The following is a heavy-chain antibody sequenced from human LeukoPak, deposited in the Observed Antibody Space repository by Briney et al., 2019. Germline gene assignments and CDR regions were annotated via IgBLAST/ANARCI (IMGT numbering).Heavy chain of an antibody. J-gene: IGHJ4*02. V-gene: IGHV3-7*01. Sequence: GGSVRLSCAASGFTFSFYWMSWVRQAPGKGLEWVANIKQDGSDKYYVDSVKGRFTIYRDNSKNSLYLQMNSLRADDTAFYFCARHSNKYDYDSSGHYRSFDYWVQATLVSVSS. D-gene: IGHD3-22*01. CDR3: ARHSNKYDYDSSGHYRSFDY. CDR1: GFTFSFYW. CDR2: IKQDGSDK.